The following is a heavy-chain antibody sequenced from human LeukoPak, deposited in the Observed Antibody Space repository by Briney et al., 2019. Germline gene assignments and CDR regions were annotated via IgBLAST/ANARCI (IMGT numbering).Heavy chain of an antibody. V-gene: IGHV1-2*02. CDR3: ARGYCSGDCFTLFDY. J-gene: IGHJ4*02. Sequence: GASVNVSCKASGYTFTGYYMHWVRQAPGQGLEWMGWINPNSGGTNYAQKFQGRVTMTRDTSISTAYMELSRLRSDDTAVYYCARGYCSGDCFTLFDYWGQGTLVTVSS. CDR1: GYTFTGYY. D-gene: IGHD2-21*02. CDR2: INPNSGGT.